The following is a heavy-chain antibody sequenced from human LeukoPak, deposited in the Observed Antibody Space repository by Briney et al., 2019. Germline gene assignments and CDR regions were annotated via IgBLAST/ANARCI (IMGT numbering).Heavy chain of an antibody. CDR1: GDSISSTSYY. D-gene: IGHD1-26*01. J-gene: IGHJ1*01. CDR2: IYYSGRT. CDR3: ARPSGSYRAEYFQH. Sequence: PSETLSLICTVYGDSISSTSYYWGWIRQPPGKGLEWIGTIYYSGRTYYNPSLKSRVTIFVDTAKNQVSLKLSSVTAADTAVYYCARPSGSYRAEYFQHWGQGTLVTVSS. V-gene: IGHV4-39*01.